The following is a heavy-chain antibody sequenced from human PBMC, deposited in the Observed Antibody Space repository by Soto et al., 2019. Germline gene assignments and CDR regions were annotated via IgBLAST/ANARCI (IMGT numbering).Heavy chain of an antibody. J-gene: IGHJ6*02. D-gene: IGHD2-2*02. V-gene: IGHV4-34*01. CDR2: INHSGST. Sequence: TSETLSLTCAVYGGSFSGYYWSWIRQPPGKGLEWIGEINHSGSTNYNPSLKSRVTISVDTSKNQFSLKLSSVTAADTAVYYCARVQLGYCSSTSCYNGYYYYYGMDVWGQGTTVTVSS. CDR3: ARVQLGYCSSTSCYNGYYYYYGMDV. CDR1: GGSFSGYY.